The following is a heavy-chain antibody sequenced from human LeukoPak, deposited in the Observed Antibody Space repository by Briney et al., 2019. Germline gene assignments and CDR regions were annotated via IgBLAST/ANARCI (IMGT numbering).Heavy chain of an antibody. J-gene: IGHJ4*02. CDR1: GFTFSSYS. Sequence: GGSLRLSCAASGFTFSSYSMNWVRQAPGKGLEWVSSISSSSSYIYYADSVKGRFTISRDNAKNSLYLQMNSLRAEDTAVYYCARGHPSYYYDSSGYYLGPSDYWGQGTLVTVSS. D-gene: IGHD3-22*01. V-gene: IGHV3-21*01. CDR2: ISSSSSYI. CDR3: ARGHPSYYYDSSGYYLGPSDY.